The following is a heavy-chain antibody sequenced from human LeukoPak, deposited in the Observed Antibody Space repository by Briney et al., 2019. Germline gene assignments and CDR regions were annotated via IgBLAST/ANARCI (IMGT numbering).Heavy chain of an antibody. CDR2: IYYSGST. CDR3: ARGGIPGFDY. Sequence: SETLSLTCTVSGGSISSHYWNWIRQPPGKGLEWIGYIYYSGSTNYNPSLKSRVTISVDTSKNQFSLKLSSVTAADTAVYYCARGGIPGFDYWGQGTMVTVSS. J-gene: IGHJ4*02. D-gene: IGHD3-16*01. CDR1: GGSISSHY. V-gene: IGHV4-59*11.